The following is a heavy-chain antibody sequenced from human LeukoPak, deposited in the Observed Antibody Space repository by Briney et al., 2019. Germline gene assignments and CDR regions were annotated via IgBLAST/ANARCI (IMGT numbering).Heavy chain of an antibody. CDR2: IIPILGIA. V-gene: IGHV1-69*04. J-gene: IGHJ4*02. CDR3: ARDLVAGQLGYFDC. D-gene: IGHD5-12*01. CDR1: GGTFSSYA. Sequence: SVKVSCKASGGTFSSYAISWVRQAPGQGLEWMGRIIPILGIANYAQKFQGRVTITADKSTSTAYMELSSLRSEDTAVYYCARDLVAGQLGYFDCWGQGTLVTVSS.